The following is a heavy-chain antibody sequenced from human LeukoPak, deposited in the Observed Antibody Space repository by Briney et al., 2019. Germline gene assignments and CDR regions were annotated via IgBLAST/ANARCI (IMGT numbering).Heavy chain of an antibody. CDR3: AKVLVGTTCFEY. V-gene: IGHV3-23*01. J-gene: IGHJ4*02. CDR1: GFTFSNAW. D-gene: IGHD1-7*01. CDR2: ISGSGGST. Sequence: PGGSLRLSCAASGFTFSNAWMSWVRQAPGKGLEWVSAISGSGGSTYYADSVKGRFTMSRDNSKNTLYLQMNSLGAEDTAVYYCAKVLVGTTCFEYWGQGTLVTVSS.